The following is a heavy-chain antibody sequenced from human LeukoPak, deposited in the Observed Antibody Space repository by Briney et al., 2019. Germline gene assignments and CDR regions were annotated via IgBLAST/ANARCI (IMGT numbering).Heavy chain of an antibody. CDR2: ISAYNGNT. V-gene: IGHV1-18*01. CDR1: GYTLTSYG. J-gene: IGHJ4*02. CDR3: ARDLEAIYDYVWGSYRYTPLTN. D-gene: IGHD3-16*02. Sequence: ASVKVSCKASGYTLTSYGISWVRQAPGQGLEWMGWISAYNGNTNYAQKLQGRVTMTTDTSTSTAYMELRSLRSDDTAVYYCARDLEAIYDYVWGSYRYTPLTNWGQGTLVTVSS.